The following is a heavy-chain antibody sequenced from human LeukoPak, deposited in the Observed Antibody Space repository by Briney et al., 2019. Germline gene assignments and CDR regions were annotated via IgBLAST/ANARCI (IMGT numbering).Heavy chain of an antibody. CDR3: AREGEVLDIVVVPAANYYMDV. Sequence: GGSLRLSCAASGFTVSSYYMNWVRQAPGKELEWVSVIYTGGGRYYADSVRGRFTISRDTSKNMVFLQMNSPRVEDTAVYYCAREGEVLDIVVVPAANYYMDVWGKGTTVTISS. CDR2: IYTGGGR. D-gene: IGHD2-2*03. CDR1: GFTVSSYY. J-gene: IGHJ6*03. V-gene: IGHV3-53*01.